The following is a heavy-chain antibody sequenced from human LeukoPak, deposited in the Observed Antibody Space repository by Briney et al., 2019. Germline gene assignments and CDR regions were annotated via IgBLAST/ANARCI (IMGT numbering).Heavy chain of an antibody. Sequence: PGGSLRLSCAASGFTFSSYGMHWVRQAPGKGLEWVAVISYDGSNKYYADSVKGRFTISRDNSKNTLYLQMNSLRAEDTAVYYCAKDYQPLLYPSWFDPWXXGTLVTVSS. J-gene: IGHJ5*02. CDR2: ISYDGSNK. CDR3: AKDYQPLLYPSWFDP. V-gene: IGHV3-30*18. D-gene: IGHD2-2*02. CDR1: GFTFSSYG.